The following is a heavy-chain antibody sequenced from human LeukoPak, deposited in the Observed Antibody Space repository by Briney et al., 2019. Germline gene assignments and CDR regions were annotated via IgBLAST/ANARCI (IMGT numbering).Heavy chain of an antibody. CDR2: ISGDASGT. J-gene: IGHJ4*02. CDR3: VKGDDYGDY. V-gene: IGHV3-43*02. Sequence: GGSLRLSCVVSGITFEDYVMHWVRQVPGQGLEWVSLISGDASGTYYADSVKGRFTISRDNSKNSAYLQMNRLRSDDAALYYCVKGDDYGDYWGQGTLVTVSS. CDR1: GITFEDYV.